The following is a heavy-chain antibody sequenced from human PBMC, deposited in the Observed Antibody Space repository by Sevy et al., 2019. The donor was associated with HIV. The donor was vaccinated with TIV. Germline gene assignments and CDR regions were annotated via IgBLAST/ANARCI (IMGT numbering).Heavy chain of an antibody. Sequence: SGPTLVKPTQTLTLTCTFSGFSLSSSGEGVGWIRQPPGKALEWLAVIYWNDDQRYSPSLISRLTITKDTSKNQVVLRMTNMDPVDTANYYCAHRGGVHYYDSDGIYTRAEYFQYWGQGTLVTVSS. CDR2: IYWNDDQ. CDR1: GFSLSSSGEG. D-gene: IGHD3-22*01. J-gene: IGHJ1*01. V-gene: IGHV2-5*01. CDR3: AHRGGVHYYDSDGIYTRAEYFQY.